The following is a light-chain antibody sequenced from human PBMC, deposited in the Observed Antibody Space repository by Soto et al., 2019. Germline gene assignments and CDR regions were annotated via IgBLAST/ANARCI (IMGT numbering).Light chain of an antibody. V-gene: IGLV1-40*01. Sequence: QSVLTQPPSVSGAPGQRVTISCTGSSSNIGAGYDVHWYQQLPGTAPKLLIYGNSNRPSGVPDRFSGSKSGTSASLAITGLQADDEADYCCQSYDSMLSGLVFGGGTKITVL. CDR3: QSYDSMLSGLV. CDR2: GNS. CDR1: SSNIGAGYD. J-gene: IGLJ2*01.